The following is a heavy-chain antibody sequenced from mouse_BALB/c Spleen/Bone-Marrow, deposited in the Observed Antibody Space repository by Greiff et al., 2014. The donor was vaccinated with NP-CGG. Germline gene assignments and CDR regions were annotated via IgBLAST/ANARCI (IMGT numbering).Heavy chain of an antibody. Sequence: VQLQQSGAELAKPGASVKMSCKASGYTFTSYWMHWVKQRPGQGLEWIGYINPSTGYTDYNQKFKDKATLTADKFSSTAYMQLSSLTSEDSAVYYCARRLNWDWFAYWGQGTLVTVSA. J-gene: IGHJ3*01. D-gene: IGHD4-1*01. CDR3: ARRLNWDWFAY. CDR2: INPSTGYT. CDR1: GYTFTSYW. V-gene: IGHV1-7*01.